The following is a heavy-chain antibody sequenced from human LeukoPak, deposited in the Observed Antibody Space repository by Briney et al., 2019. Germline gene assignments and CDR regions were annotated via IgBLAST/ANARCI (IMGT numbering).Heavy chain of an antibody. D-gene: IGHD2-2*01. CDR2: ISSSSSTI. J-gene: IGHJ6*03. V-gene: IGHV3-48*01. CDR3: ASAYCSSTSCPHYYMDV. CDR1: GFTFSSYS. Sequence: GGSLRLSCAASGFTFSSYSMNWVRQAPGKGLEWVSYISSSSSTIYYADSVKGRFTISRDNAKNSLYLQMNSLRAEDTAVYYCASAYCSSTSCPHYYMDVWGKGTTVTVSS.